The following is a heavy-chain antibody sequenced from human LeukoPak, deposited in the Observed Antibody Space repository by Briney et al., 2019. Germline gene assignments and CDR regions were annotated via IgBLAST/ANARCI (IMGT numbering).Heavy chain of an antibody. D-gene: IGHD4-11*01. J-gene: IGHJ5*02. CDR2: IIPIFGTA. Sequence: SVMVSCKASGGTFSSYAISWVRQAPGQGLEWMGRIIPIFGTANYAQKFQGRVTITTDESTSTAYMELSSLRSEDTAVYYCASQRLSNYVFHNWFDPWGQGTLVTVSS. V-gene: IGHV1-69*05. CDR1: GGTFSSYA. CDR3: ASQRLSNYVFHNWFDP.